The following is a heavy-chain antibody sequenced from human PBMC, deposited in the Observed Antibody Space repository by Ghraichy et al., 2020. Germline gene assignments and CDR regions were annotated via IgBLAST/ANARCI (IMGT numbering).Heavy chain of an antibody. CDR2: IWDDGSTT. V-gene: IGHV3-33*01. D-gene: IGHD2-2*01. CDR1: GFTFSSYG. Sequence: GGSLRLSCAASGFTFSSYGMHWVRQAPGKGLEWVAVIWDDGSTTYYADSVKGRFTISRDNSKNTLYLQMNSLRAEDTAVYYCARELGVPSYGMDVWGQGTPVPVSS. J-gene: IGHJ6*02. CDR3: ARELGVPSYGMDV.